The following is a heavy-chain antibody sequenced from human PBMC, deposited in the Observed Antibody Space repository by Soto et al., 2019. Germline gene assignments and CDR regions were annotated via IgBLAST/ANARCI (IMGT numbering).Heavy chain of an antibody. CDR2: ISAYNGNT. CDR1: GYTFTSYG. V-gene: IGHV1-18*01. Sequence: ASVKVSCKASGYTFTSYGISWVRQAPGQGLEWMGWISAYNGNTNYAQKLQGRVTMTTDTSTSTAYMELRSLRSDDTAVYYCARDLIIVGAFKWFDPCGQVTLVTV. CDR3: ARDLIIVGAFKWFDP. J-gene: IGHJ5*02. D-gene: IGHD1-26*01.